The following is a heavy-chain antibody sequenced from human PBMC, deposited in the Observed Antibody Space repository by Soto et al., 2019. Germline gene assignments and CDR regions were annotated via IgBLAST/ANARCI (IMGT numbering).Heavy chain of an antibody. J-gene: IGHJ4*02. Sequence: VVSLILSCSSSVLIFIDHYIDLVLRAPVNGLQWVGRIRNKARSYTTEYAASVKGRFTISRDDSKNSMFLQMNGLNTGETAVYHCTSNMNGDNYGLDYWGQGTMVTVSS. V-gene: IGHV3-72*01. CDR2: IRNKARSYTT. D-gene: IGHD5-18*01. CDR1: VLIFIDHY. CDR3: TSNMNGDNYGLDY.